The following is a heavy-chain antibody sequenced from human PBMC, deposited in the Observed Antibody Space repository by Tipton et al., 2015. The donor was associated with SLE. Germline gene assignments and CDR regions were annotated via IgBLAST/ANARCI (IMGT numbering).Heavy chain of an antibody. CDR2: IFYGGST. J-gene: IGHJ6*03. CDR3: ARATGEYSSSFYYYMDV. D-gene: IGHD6-6*01. Sequence: TLSLTCTVSGDSITSSGLYWGWIRQHPGKGLEWIGYIFYGGSTYYNPSLKSRVSMSVDTSKSQFSLKLTSVTAADTAVYYCARATGEYSSSFYYYMDVWGKGTTVTVSS. CDR1: GDSITSSGLY. V-gene: IGHV4-31*03.